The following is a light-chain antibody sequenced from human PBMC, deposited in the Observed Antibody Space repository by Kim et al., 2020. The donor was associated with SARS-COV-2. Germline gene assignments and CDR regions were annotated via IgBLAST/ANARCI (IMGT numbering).Light chain of an antibody. CDR3: QVWDSSSDHPV. CDR1: NIGSKS. CDR2: YDS. Sequence: APGKTARLTWGGNNIGSKSVHWYQQKPGQAPVLVIYYDSDRPSGIPERFSGSNSGNTATLTISRVEAGDEADYYCQVWDSSSDHPVFGGGTKLTVL. J-gene: IGLJ3*02. V-gene: IGLV3-21*04.